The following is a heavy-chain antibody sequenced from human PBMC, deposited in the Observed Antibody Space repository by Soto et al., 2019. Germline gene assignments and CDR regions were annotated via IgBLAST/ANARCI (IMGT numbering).Heavy chain of an antibody. Sequence: GGALRLSCASSVFTFINYEMNWVRQSPGKGLEWISYIDRSGTTIHYADSVKGRFTISRDNAKNSMYLQMNSLRVDDTAVYYCVGDGDGGCCSSWFVPWGQGTLVTVSS. CDR3: VGDGDGGCCSSWFVP. CDR2: IDRSGTTI. D-gene: IGHD2-15*01. CDR1: VFTFINYE. J-gene: IGHJ5*02. V-gene: IGHV3-48*03.